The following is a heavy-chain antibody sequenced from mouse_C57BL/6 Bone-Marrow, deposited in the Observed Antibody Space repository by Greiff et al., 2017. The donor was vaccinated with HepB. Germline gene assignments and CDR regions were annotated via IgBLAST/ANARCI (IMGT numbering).Heavy chain of an antibody. Sequence: VQLQESGAELVRPGTSVKVSCKASGYAFTNYLIEWVKQRPGQGLEWIGVINPGSGGTNYNEKFKGKATLTADKSSSTAYMQLSSLTSEDSAVYFCASFITTVVAPHYYAMDYWGQGTSVTVSS. CDR2: INPGSGGT. D-gene: IGHD1-1*01. J-gene: IGHJ4*01. V-gene: IGHV1-54*01. CDR3: ASFITTVVAPHYYAMDY. CDR1: GYAFTNYL.